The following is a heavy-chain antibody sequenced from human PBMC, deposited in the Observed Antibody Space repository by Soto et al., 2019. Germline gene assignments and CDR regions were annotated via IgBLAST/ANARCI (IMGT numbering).Heavy chain of an antibody. CDR2: ITYDGNTK. J-gene: IGHJ4*02. D-gene: IGHD6-13*01. Sequence: QEQLVESGGGVVQPGRSLRLSCAASGFAFRNFGMQWVRQAPGKGLEWVASITYDGNTKYSADSVKGRFTISRDNSKNTLYLQMTSLRSEDTAVYHCATFWGPVTAAVDDYWGQGTLVTVSS. CDR1: GFAFRNFG. V-gene: IGHV3-30*03. CDR3: ATFWGPVTAAVDDY.